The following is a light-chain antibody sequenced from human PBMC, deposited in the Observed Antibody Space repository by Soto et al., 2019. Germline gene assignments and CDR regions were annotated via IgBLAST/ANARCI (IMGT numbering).Light chain of an antibody. CDR3: HSYYYGLGGLEV. CDR2: DDT. J-gene: IGLJ3*02. V-gene: IGLV1-40*01. Sequence: QSVLTQPPSVSGAPGQRVTLSCTGTSSNIGARFAVHWYQQLPGMAPKLLVFDDTSRPTGVPDRFSGSKSGTAASLTMAGLEAEDEAEYFCHSYYYGLGGLEVFGGGTKLTVL. CDR1: SSNIGARFA.